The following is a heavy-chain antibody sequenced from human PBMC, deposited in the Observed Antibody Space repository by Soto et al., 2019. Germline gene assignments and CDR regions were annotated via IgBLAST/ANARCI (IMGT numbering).Heavy chain of an antibody. CDR2: SYYSGTS. CDR3: TRRYNWNDYYFDP. V-gene: IGHV4-39*01. J-gene: IGHJ5*02. D-gene: IGHD1-20*01. Sequence: SATLSLTCTVYGGSIRVQSYYWTWIRQTPGKGLEWVGSSYYSGTSYFNPALKGRVTISVDTSTNQFSLRLTSVTAADTAVYYCTRRYNWNDYYFDPWGQGTLVTVSS. CDR1: GGSIRVQSYY.